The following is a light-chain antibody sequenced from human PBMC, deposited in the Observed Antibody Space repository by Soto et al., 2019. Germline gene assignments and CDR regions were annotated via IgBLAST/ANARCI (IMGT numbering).Light chain of an antibody. V-gene: IGLV2-14*01. Sequence: QSALTQPASVSGSPGQSITISCTGTSSDIGGYNYVSWYQHHPGKAPKLMIYEVSNRPSGVSNRFSGSKSGNTASLTISGLQAEDEADYCCSSYTTSGTWVFGGGTKVTVL. J-gene: IGLJ3*02. CDR2: EVS. CDR1: SSDIGGYNY. CDR3: SSYTTSGTWV.